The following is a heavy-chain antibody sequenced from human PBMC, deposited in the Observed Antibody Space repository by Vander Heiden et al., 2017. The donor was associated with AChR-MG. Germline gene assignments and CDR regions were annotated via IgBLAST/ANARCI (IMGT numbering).Heavy chain of an antibody. CDR2: IIPILGTA. CDR3: GRNGGLAVAGTMDY. CDR1: GGIFSSNA. J-gene: IGHJ4*02. D-gene: IGHD6-19*01. V-gene: IGHV1-69*06. Sequence: QVQLVQSGAEVKKPGSSVKVSCKASGGIFSSNAISWVRQAPGQGLEWMGGIIPILGTANYAQKFQGRVTITADKSTSTAYMELSSLRSEDTAVYYCGRNGGLAVAGTMDYWGQGTLGTVAS.